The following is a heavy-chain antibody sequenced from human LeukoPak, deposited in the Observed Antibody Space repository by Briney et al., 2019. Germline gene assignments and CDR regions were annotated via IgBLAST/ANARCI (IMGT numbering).Heavy chain of an antibody. D-gene: IGHD3-22*01. J-gene: IGHJ4*02. CDR2: ITPSGST. CDR1: GGSFSGYF. V-gene: IGHV4-34*01. Sequence: PSETLSLTCVVYGGSFSGYFWSWIRQPPGKGLEWIGEITPSGSTNYSPSLKSRVSISIDTSKKKLSLRLTSVTAADSAVYYCAGSFYYDSRDYWGQGTLVTVSS. CDR3: AGSFYYDSRDY.